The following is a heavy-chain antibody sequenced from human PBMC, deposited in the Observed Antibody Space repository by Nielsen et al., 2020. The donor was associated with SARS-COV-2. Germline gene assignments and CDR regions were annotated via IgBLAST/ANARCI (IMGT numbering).Heavy chain of an antibody. V-gene: IGHV3-15*01. CDR1: GLSVTDAW. D-gene: IGHD3-3*01. J-gene: IGHJ4*02. CDR3: TTDRGVAIRPLFDS. Sequence: GGSLRLSCTHFGLSVTDAWMGWVRRAPGRGLEWIGRIKSKSDGGTTDYAAPIRDRVFVSRDESTNTVFLQMSSLMAEDTAVYYCTTDRGVAIRPLFDSWGQGTRVTVSS. CDR2: IKSKSDGGTT.